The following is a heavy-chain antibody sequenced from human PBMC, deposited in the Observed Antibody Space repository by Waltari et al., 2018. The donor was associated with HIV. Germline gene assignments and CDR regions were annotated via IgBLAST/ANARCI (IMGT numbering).Heavy chain of an antibody. Sequence: EVQLLESGGGLVQPGGSLRLSCAASGFTFSSYAMSWVRQGPGKGREWVAGISVSGVRTYYADSVKGRFTISRDNSKNTLYLQMNSLRAEDTAVYYCARGRSGSYLYYFDYWGQGTLVTVSS. CDR2: ISVSGVRT. V-gene: IGHV3-23*01. CDR3: ARGRSGSYLYYFDY. J-gene: IGHJ4*02. D-gene: IGHD1-26*01. CDR1: GFTFSSYA.